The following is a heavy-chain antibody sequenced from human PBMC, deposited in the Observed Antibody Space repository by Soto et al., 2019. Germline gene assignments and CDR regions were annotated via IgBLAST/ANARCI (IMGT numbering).Heavy chain of an antibody. CDR3: ARIGRATITFDY. CDR2: ISSSGSTI. V-gene: IGHV3-48*03. D-gene: IGHD5-12*01. J-gene: IGHJ4*02. Sequence: GGSLRLSCAASGFTFSSHEMNWVRQAPGKGLEWVSYISSSGSTIYYADSVKGRFTISRDNAKNSLYLQMNSLRAEDTAVYYCARIGRATITFDYWGQGTLVTVSS. CDR1: GFTFSSHE.